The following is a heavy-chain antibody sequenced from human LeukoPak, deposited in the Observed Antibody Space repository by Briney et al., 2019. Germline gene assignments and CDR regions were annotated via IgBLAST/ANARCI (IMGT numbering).Heavy chain of an antibody. CDR1: GGSISSQY. D-gene: IGHD1-1*01. Sequence: SETLSLTCTVSGGSISSQYWSWIRQPPGKGLEWIGYSYYTGSANYNPSLKSRVTISLDTSKNQFSLKLSSVTAADTAVYYCARLERRQEAFDIWGQGTMVTVSS. V-gene: IGHV4-59*08. CDR2: SYYTGSA. CDR3: ARLERRQEAFDI. J-gene: IGHJ3*02.